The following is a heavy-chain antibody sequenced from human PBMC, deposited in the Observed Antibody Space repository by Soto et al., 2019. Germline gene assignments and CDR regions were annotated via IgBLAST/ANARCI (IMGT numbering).Heavy chain of an antibody. J-gene: IGHJ6*03. CDR2: ISGSGGST. V-gene: IGHV3-23*01. Sequence: GGSLRLSCAASGFTFSSYAMSWVRQAPGKGLEWVSAISGSGGSTYYADSVKGRFTISRDNSKNTLYLQMNSLRAEDTAVYYCAKGGFGELTFYYYYMDVWGKGTTVTVSS. CDR3: AKGGFGELTFYYYYMDV. D-gene: IGHD3-10*01. CDR1: GFTFSSYA.